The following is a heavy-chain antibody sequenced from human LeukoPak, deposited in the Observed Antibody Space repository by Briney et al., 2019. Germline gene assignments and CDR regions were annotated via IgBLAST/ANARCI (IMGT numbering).Heavy chain of an antibody. CDR3: ARSVPNDY. CDR1: GYRFTTSW. D-gene: IGHD2-2*01. Sequence: GGSLKFPCKGAGYRFTTSWIAWVRQMPGKGLEWMGIIYPSDSDTRYSPSFQGQVTTSAGKSINTAYLQWSSLKASDTAMYYCARSVPNDYWGQGTLVTVSS. V-gene: IGHV5-51*01. J-gene: IGHJ4*02. CDR2: IYPSDSDT.